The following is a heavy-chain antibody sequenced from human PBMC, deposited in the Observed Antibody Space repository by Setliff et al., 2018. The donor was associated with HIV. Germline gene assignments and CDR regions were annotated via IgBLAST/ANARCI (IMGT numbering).Heavy chain of an antibody. Sequence: SETLSLTCAVYGGSFSGYYWSWIRQPPGKGLEWIGEINHSGSTNYNPSLKSRVTISVDTSKNQFSLKLSSVTAADTAVYYCARADSSSWFFATFDIWGQGTMVTVSS. CDR3: ARADSSSWFFATFDI. V-gene: IGHV4-34*01. J-gene: IGHJ3*02. CDR1: GGSFSGYY. D-gene: IGHD6-13*01. CDR2: INHSGST.